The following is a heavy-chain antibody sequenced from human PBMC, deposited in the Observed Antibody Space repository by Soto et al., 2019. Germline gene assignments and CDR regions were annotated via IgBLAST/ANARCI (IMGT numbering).Heavy chain of an antibody. CDR1: GFTFNSYG. CDR2: ISYDGNNI. J-gene: IGHJ5*02. D-gene: IGHD2-8*01. Sequence: GGSLRLSCAASGFTFNSYGIHWVRQAPGKALEWVAVISYDGNNIYYGDSVQGRFTISRDNSKNTIYLQMNSLRAEDTAVYYCAKDVGYCTNGVCLYNWFDPWGQGALVTVSS. V-gene: IGHV3-30*18. CDR3: AKDVGYCTNGVCLYNWFDP.